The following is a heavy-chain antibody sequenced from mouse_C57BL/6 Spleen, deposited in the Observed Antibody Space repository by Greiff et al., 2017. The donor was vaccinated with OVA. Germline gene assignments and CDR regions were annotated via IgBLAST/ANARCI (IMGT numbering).Heavy chain of an antibody. V-gene: IGHV1-15*01. CDR2: IDPETGGT. CDR1: GYTFTDYE. Sequence: VQLQQSGAEQVRPGASVTLSCKASGYTFTDYEMHWVKQTPVHGLEWIGAIDPETGGTAYNQKFKGKAILTADKSSSTAYMELRSLTSEDSAVYYCTRPYYGNYFDYWGQGTTLTVSS. D-gene: IGHD2-10*01. CDR3: TRPYYGNYFDY. J-gene: IGHJ2*01.